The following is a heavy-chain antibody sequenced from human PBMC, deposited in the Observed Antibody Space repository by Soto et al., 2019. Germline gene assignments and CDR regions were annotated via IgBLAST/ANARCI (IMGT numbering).Heavy chain of an antibody. J-gene: IGHJ4*02. CDR1: GFTFSKFH. Sequence: SVKVYCKASGFTFSKFHIHLVRQARGQRLEWIGWIVAGSGNTNYAQKFQERVTITRDMSTSTAYMELSSLRSEDTAVYYCAAEIAAAGTDYWGQGTLVTVSS. CDR3: AAEIAAAGTDY. D-gene: IGHD6-13*01. CDR2: IVAGSGNT. V-gene: IGHV1-58*02.